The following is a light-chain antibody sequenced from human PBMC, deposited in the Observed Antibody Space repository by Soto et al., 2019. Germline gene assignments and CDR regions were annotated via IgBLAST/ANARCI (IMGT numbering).Light chain of an antibody. J-gene: IGKJ1*01. Sequence: EIPMTQSPSSLSASVGDRVTITCRASQSISNYLSWYQQKAGKAPKLLIFDTSTLQSGVPSRFSGSGSGTEFTLTISSLQPEDVATYYCQKYNSAPQTFGQGTKVEIK. CDR2: DTS. CDR1: QSISNY. CDR3: QKYNSAPQT. V-gene: IGKV1-39*01.